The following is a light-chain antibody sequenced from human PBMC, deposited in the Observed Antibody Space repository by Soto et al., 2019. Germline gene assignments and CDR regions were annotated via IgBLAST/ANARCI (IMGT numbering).Light chain of an antibody. Sequence: DIVMTQSPDSLAVSLGERATINCKSSQSVLYSSNNKNYLAWYQQKPGQPPKLLIYWASTRESGVPDRFSGRGSGTDSTLTISSLQAEDVAVYYCQQYYSTPRLTFGGGTKVEIK. CDR1: QSVLYSSNNKNY. V-gene: IGKV4-1*01. CDR2: WAS. CDR3: QQYYSTPRLT. J-gene: IGKJ4*01.